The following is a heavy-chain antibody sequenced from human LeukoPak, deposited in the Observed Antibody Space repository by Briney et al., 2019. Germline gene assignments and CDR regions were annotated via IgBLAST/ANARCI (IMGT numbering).Heavy chain of an antibody. CDR2: ISSSSSYI. CDR1: GFTFSSYS. Sequence: GGSLRLSCAASGFTFSSYSMNWVRQAPGKGLEWVSSISSSSSYIYYADSVKGRFTISRDNAKNSLYLQMNSLRAEDTAVYYCARDSVGYGAFDIWGQGTMVTVSS. CDR3: ARDSVGYGAFDI. V-gene: IGHV3-21*01. J-gene: IGHJ3*02. D-gene: IGHD5-18*01.